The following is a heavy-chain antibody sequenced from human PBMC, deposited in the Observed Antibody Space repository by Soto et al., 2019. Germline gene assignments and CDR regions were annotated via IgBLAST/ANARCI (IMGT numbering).Heavy chain of an antibody. CDR2: TYYRSKWHN. CDR3: ARANEYTSSSGMDV. D-gene: IGHD6-6*01. CDR1: GDSVSSNSAA. Sequence: SQTLSLTCAISGDSVSSNSAAWNWIRQSPSRGLEWLGRTYYRSKWHNNYAVSVKSRITINPDTSKNHFSLQLNSVTPEDTAVYYCARANEYTSSSGMDVWCQGTTVTVSS. J-gene: IGHJ6*02. V-gene: IGHV6-1*01.